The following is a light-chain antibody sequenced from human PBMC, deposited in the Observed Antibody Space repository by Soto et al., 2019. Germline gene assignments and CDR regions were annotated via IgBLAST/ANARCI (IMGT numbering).Light chain of an antibody. CDR1: QSFSSDY. V-gene: IGKV3-20*01. Sequence: IVLTQSPGTLSLSPGEIATLSCRASQSFSSDYLAWYQQKPGQAPRLLIYGASTRATGIPDRFSGSGSGTDFTLTISRLEPEDFAVYYCHHYGSSPSWTFGQGTKVEV. J-gene: IGKJ1*01. CDR3: HHYGSSPSWT. CDR2: GAS.